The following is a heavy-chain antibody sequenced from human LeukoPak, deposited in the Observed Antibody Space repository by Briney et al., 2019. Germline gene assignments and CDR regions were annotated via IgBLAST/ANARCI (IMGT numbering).Heavy chain of an antibody. CDR2: IYTSGST. Sequence: PSETLSLTCTVSGDSINSFYWSWIRQPAGKGLEWIGRIYTSGSTNYSPSLKSRVTMSVDTSKNQFSLKLSSVTAADTAVYYCAREDTAMVTVDYWGQGTLVTVSS. J-gene: IGHJ4*02. CDR1: GDSINSFY. D-gene: IGHD5-18*01. V-gene: IGHV4-4*07. CDR3: AREDTAMVTVDY.